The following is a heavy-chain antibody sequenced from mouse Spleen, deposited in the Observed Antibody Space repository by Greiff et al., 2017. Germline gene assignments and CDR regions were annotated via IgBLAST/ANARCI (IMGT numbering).Heavy chain of an antibody. CDR3: AKAYGNYAVPWYFDV. J-gene: IGHJ1*01. V-gene: IGHV1-69*01. CDR2: IDPSDSYT. CDR1: GYTFTSYW. Sequence: QVQLQQPGAELVMPGASVKLSCKASGYTFTSYWMHWVKQRPGQGLEWIGEIDPSDSYTNYNQKFKGKATLTVDKSSSTAYMQLSSLTSEDSAVYYCAKAYGNYAVPWYFDVWGAGTTVTVSS. D-gene: IGHD2-1*01.